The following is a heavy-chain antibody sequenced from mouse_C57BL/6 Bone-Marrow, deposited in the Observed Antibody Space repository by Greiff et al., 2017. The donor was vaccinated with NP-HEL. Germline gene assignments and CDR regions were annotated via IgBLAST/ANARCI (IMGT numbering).Heavy chain of an antibody. D-gene: IGHD4-1*01. CDR2: IHPNSGST. V-gene: IGHV1-64*01. J-gene: IGHJ2*01. Sequence: QVQLQQPGAELVKPGASVTLSCKASGYTFTSYWMHWVKQRPGQGLEWIGMIHPNSGSTNYNEKFKGKATLTVDKSSSTAYMQLSSLTSEDSAVFYCASTNWDVDDYWGQGTTLTVSS. CDR1: GYTFTSYW. CDR3: ASTNWDVDDY.